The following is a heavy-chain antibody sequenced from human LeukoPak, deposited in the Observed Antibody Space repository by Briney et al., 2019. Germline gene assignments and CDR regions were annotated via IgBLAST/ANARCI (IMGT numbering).Heavy chain of an antibody. V-gene: IGHV1-8*03. CDR2: MNPNSGNT. J-gene: IGHJ2*01. CDR1: GYTYTSYD. CDR3: AREMRGYFDL. Sequence: GASVTVSCTASGYTYTSYDINWVRQATGQGLEWMGWMNPNSGNTGYARKFQGRVTITRNTSISTAYMELSSLRSEDTAVYYCAREMRGYFDLWGRGTLVTVSS.